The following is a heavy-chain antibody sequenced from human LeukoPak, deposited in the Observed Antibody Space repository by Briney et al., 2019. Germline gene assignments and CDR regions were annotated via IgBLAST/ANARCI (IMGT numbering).Heavy chain of an antibody. Sequence: ASVTVSFTASGYTXTIYGISWVRQAPGRGLEWMGWSSVYNGNTNYAQKLQGRVTMTRGPSTSTAYMELRSLRSYDTAVYYCARDVTMIVVVGGYWGQGTLVTVSS. V-gene: IGHV1-18*01. J-gene: IGHJ4*02. CDR2: SSVYNGNT. CDR3: ARDVTMIVVVGGY. CDR1: GYTXTIYG. D-gene: IGHD3-22*01.